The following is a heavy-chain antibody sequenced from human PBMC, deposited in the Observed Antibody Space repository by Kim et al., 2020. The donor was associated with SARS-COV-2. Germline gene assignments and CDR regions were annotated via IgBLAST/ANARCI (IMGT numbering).Heavy chain of an antibody. D-gene: IGHD3-10*01. Sequence: SETLSLTCTVSGGSISSSSYYWGWIRQPPGNGLEWIGSIYYSGSTYYNPSLKSRVTISVDTSKNQFSLKLSSVTAADTAVYYCARLARGVEDAFDIWGQGTMVTVSS. CDR3: ARLARGVEDAFDI. V-gene: IGHV4-39*01. CDR2: IYYSGST. J-gene: IGHJ3*02. CDR1: GGSISSSSYY.